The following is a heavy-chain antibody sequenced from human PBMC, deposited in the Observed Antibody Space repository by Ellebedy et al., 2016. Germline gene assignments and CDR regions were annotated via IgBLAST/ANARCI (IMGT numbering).Heavy chain of an antibody. D-gene: IGHD4-17*01. CDR2: IFYSGST. J-gene: IGHJ1*01. V-gene: IGHV4-59*01. Sequence: SETLSLTCTVSGGSISSYFWSWIRQPPGKGLEFIGYIFYSGSTNYNPSLKSRVTISADRSKNQFSLKLSSVTAADTAVYYCARGPYGAEYFQPWGQGTLVTVSS. CDR1: GGSISSYF. CDR3: ARGPYGAEYFQP.